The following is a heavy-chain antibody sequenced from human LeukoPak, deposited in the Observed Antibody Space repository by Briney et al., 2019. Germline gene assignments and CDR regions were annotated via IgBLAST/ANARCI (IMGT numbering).Heavy chain of an antibody. CDR3: ARAGLRYFDWPSA. D-gene: IGHD3-9*01. CDR1: GFTFSSYS. J-gene: IGHJ5*02. CDR2: ISSSSSYI. Sequence: GGSLRLSCAASGFTFSSYSMNWVRQAPGKGLEWVSSISSSSSYIYYADSVKGRFPISRDNAKNSLYLQMNSLRAEDTAVYYCARAGLRYFDWPSAWGQGTLVTVSS. V-gene: IGHV3-21*01.